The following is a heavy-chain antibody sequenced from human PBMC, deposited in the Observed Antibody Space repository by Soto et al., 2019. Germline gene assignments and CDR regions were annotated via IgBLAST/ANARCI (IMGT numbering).Heavy chain of an antibody. Sequence: GGSLRLSCAASGFNLGSYWMHWVRQAPGKGLVWVSRINDYGTTINYAESVEGRFTISRDDAKSEVYLQMNNLRAEDTAVYYCARGGLDPFDYWGQGALVTVSS. CDR1: GFNLGSYW. CDR2: INDYGTTI. J-gene: IGHJ4*02. CDR3: ARGGLDPFDY. D-gene: IGHD1-1*01. V-gene: IGHV3-74*01.